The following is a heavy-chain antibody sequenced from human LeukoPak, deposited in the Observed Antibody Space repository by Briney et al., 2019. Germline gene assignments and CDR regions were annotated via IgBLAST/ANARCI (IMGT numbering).Heavy chain of an antibody. CDR1: GFTFSDYY. J-gene: IGHJ3*02. V-gene: IGHV3-30*14. CDR3: ARGMNDAFDI. CDR2: ISYDGSNK. Sequence: GGSLRLSCAASGFTFSDYYMSWIRQAPGKGLEWVAVISYDGSNKYYADSVKGRFTISRDNSKNTLYLQMNSLRAEDTAVYYCARGMNDAFDIWGQGTMVTVSS.